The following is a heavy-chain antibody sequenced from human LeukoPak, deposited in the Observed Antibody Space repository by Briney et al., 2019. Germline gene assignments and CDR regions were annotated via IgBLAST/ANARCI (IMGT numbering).Heavy chain of an antibody. Sequence: ASVKVSCKAPGYTFTSYGISWVRQAPGQGLEWMGWISAYNGNTNYAQKLQGRVTMTTDTSTSTAYMELRSLRSDDTAVYYCARSDNPYTAAGTRIADYWGQGTLVTVSS. D-gene: IGHD6-13*01. CDR3: ARSDNPYTAAGTRIADY. V-gene: IGHV1-18*01. J-gene: IGHJ4*02. CDR2: ISAYNGNT. CDR1: GYTFTSYG.